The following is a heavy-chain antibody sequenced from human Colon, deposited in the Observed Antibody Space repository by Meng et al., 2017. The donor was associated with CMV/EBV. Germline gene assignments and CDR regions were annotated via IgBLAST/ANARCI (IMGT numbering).Heavy chain of an antibody. CDR3: APYATSWSFEH. V-gene: IGHV3-11*05. CDR1: GFNFNDSY. Sequence: HLEVAGGGLFRPGWSLRLSGLASGFNFNDSYMYWFRRAPGKGLEWISYITSDTPYRLYSESVQGRFTISRDNAKNSLFLQMNSLRAEDTAVYYCAPYATSWSFEHWGQGTLVTVSS. D-gene: IGHD2-2*01. J-gene: IGHJ4*02. CDR2: ITSDTPYR.